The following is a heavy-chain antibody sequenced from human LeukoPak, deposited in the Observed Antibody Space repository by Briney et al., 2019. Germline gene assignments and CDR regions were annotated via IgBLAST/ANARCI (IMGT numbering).Heavy chain of an antibody. J-gene: IGHJ4*02. Sequence: GGSLRLSCAASGFTFSSYWMHWVRQAPGKGLVWVSRINTDGSSTSYADSVKGRFTISRDNAKNTLYLQMNSLRAEDTAVYYCARSRRALITILGVVIPGFDYWGQGTLVTVSS. V-gene: IGHV3-74*01. D-gene: IGHD3-3*01. CDR3: ARSRRALITILGVVIPGFDY. CDR1: GFTFSSYW. CDR2: INTDGSST.